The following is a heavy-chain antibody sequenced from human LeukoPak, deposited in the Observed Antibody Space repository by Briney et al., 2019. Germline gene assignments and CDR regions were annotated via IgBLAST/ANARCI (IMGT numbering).Heavy chain of an antibody. J-gene: IGHJ5*02. CDR2: ISVSGNT. Sequence: PGGSLRLSCAASGFTLSNYAMSWVRQAPGKGLEWVSAISVSGNTYHADSVKGRFTISRDNSKNTLYLQMNSLRADDTAVYYCEKGGLVHRFDPWGQGTLVTVSS. CDR3: EKGGLVHRFDP. CDR1: GFTLSNYA. V-gene: IGHV3-23*01.